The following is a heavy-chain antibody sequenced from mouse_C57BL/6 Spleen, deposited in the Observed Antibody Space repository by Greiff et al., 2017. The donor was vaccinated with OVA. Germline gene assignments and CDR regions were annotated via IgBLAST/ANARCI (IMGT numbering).Heavy chain of an antibody. CDR1: GYTFTSYW. J-gene: IGHJ1*03. CDR2: IDPTSGGT. V-gene: IGHV1-72*01. CDR3: ARNGDDWYYEGYFGV. Sequence: QVQLQQPGAELVKPGASVKLSCKASGYTFTSYWMHWVKQRPGRGLEWIGRIDPTSGGTTYNEKFKSKATLTVDKPSSTAYMQLSSLTSEDSAVYYCARNGDDWYYEGYFGVWGTGATVTVSS. D-gene: IGHD2-3*01.